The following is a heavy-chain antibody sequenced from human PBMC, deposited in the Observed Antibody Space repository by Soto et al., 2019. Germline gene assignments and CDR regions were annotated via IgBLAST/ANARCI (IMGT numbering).Heavy chain of an antibody. CDR1: GFTFSSYG. CDR2: MWYDGSNK. Sequence: QVQLVESGGGVVQPGRSLRLSCAASGFTFSSYGMHWVRQAPGKGLEWVAVMWYDGSNKYYADSVKGRFTISRDNSKNSLYMQMNRLRAEDTAVYYCARGGAYCGGDCPTGSGGGQGTLVTVSS. V-gene: IGHV3-33*01. J-gene: IGHJ4*02. D-gene: IGHD2-21*02. CDR3: ARGGAYCGGDCPTGSG.